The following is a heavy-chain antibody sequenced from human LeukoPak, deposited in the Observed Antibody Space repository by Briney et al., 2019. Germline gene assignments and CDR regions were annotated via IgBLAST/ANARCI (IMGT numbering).Heavy chain of an antibody. D-gene: IGHD3-3*01. CDR1: GGSISTSNSY. CDR3: ARQTCAALFILP. Sequence: SETLSLTCAVSGGSISTSNSYWVWIRRPPGKGLEWVGSIYYSGNSYYNPSLKSRVTISVDTSKNQFSLILTSVTAADTSVYYCARQTCAALFILPWGQGTLVTVSS. CDR2: IYYSGNS. V-gene: IGHV4-39*01. J-gene: IGHJ4*02.